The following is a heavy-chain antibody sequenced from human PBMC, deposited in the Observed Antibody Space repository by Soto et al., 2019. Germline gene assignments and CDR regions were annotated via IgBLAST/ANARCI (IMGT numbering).Heavy chain of an antibody. CDR1: GAAISSSTYH. V-gene: IGHV4-39*07. CDR3: ARTTAVPNTLRSRYFFDY. Sequence: SETLSLTCSVSGAAISSSTYHWGWIRQSPGKGLEWIASIYNSRTTYYNPSLKSRVTISVDLSKNQFSLRLSSVTTADTALYYCARTTAVPNTLRSRYFFDYWGQGTLVTVSS. CDR2: IYNSRTT. J-gene: IGHJ4*02. D-gene: IGHD4-17*01.